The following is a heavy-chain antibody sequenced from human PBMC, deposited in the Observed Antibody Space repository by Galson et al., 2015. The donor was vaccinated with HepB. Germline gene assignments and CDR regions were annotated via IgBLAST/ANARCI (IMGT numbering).Heavy chain of an antibody. D-gene: IGHD5-18*01. CDR2: INPSSGST. Sequence: SVKVSCKASGCTFTSYYMHWVRQAPGQGLEWMGIINPSSGSTSYAQKFQGRVTMTRDTSTSTVYMELSSLRSEDTAVYYCAREHSIQLWLIYYWGQGTLVTVSS. CDR3: AREHSIQLWLIYY. CDR1: GCTFTSYY. J-gene: IGHJ4*02. V-gene: IGHV1-46*01.